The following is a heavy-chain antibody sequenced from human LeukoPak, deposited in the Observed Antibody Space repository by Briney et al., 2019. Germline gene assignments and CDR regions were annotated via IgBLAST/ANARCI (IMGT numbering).Heavy chain of an antibody. D-gene: IGHD5/OR15-5a*01. Sequence: GGSLRLSCAASGFTFSNYGMSWVRQAPGKGLEWVSAISGSGGSTYNADSVKGRFTISRDNSKNTLYLQMNSLKTEDTAVYYCTRYSVGFDYWGQGTLVTVSS. CDR3: TRYSVGFDY. CDR1: GFTFSNYG. CDR2: ISGSGGST. V-gene: IGHV3-23*01. J-gene: IGHJ4*02.